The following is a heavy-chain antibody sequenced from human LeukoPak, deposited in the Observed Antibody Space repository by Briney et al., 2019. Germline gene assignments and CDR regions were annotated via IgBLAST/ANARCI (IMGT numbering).Heavy chain of an antibody. V-gene: IGHV3-23*01. CDR1: GFTFSSYA. Sequence: TGGSLRLSCAASGFTFSSYAMSWVRQAPGKGLEWVSAISGSGGSTYYADSVKGRFTISRDNSKNTLYLQMNSLRAEDTAVYYCAKDPDIVGASGDYWGQGTLVTVSS. CDR3: AKDPDIVGASGDY. D-gene: IGHD1-26*01. J-gene: IGHJ4*02. CDR2: ISGSGGST.